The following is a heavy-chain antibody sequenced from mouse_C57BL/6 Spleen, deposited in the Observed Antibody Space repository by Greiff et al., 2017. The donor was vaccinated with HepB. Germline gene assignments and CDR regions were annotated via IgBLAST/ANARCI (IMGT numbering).Heavy chain of an antibody. Sequence: EVQLQESGPGLVKPSQSLSLTCSVTGYSFTSGYYWNWIRQFPGNKLEWTGYISYDGSNNYNPSLKIRITFTRDTSRNLFFLKLNSVTTEDTATYYCARDYGSSYGYFGVWGTGTTGTVSS. CDR2: ISYDGSN. CDR3: ARDYGSSYGYFGV. V-gene: IGHV3-6*01. CDR1: GYSFTSGYY. D-gene: IGHD1-1*01. J-gene: IGHJ1*03.